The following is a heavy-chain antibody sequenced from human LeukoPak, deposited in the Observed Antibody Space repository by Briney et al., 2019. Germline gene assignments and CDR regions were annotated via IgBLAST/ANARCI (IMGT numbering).Heavy chain of an antibody. CDR3: ARRTTGTGPFDY. Sequence: SETLSLTCTVSGGSISSYYWSWIRQPPGKGLEWIAYIYYRGSTNYNPSLKSRVTISVDTSKNQFSLKLSSVTAADTAVYYCARRTTGTGPFDYWGQGTLVTVSS. CDR1: GGSISSYY. D-gene: IGHD1-1*01. V-gene: IGHV4-59*08. J-gene: IGHJ4*02. CDR2: IYYRGST.